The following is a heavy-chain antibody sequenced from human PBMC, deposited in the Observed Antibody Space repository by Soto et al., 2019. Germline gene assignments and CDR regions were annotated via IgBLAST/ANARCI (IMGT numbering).Heavy chain of an antibody. CDR3: VCFECGRTAVVTAMEANGY. Sequence: VQLVASGGDLVQPGGSLRLSCAASGFTFSNYWMHWVRQGPGKGLVWVSRVNSDESGTSYADSVKGRFTISRDNAKNTLYLQMSSLRFEDTALYYCVCFECGRTAVVTAMEANGYWGQGTLVTVSS. CDR1: GFTFSNYW. D-gene: IGHD2-21*02. V-gene: IGHV3-74*01. CDR2: VNSDESGT. J-gene: IGHJ4*02.